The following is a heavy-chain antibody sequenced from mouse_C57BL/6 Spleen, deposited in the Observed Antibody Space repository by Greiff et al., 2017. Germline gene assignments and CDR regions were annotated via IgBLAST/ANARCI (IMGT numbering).Heavy chain of an antibody. J-gene: IGHJ3*01. CDR3: AREGDGYYSSWFAY. V-gene: IGHV5-16*01. CDR1: GFTFSDYY. CDR2: INYDGSST. D-gene: IGHD2-3*01. Sequence: EVKLVESEGGLVQPGSSMKLSCTASGFTFSDYYMAWVRQVPEKGLEWVANINYDGSSTYYLDSLKSRFIISRDNAKNILYLQMSSLKSEDTATYYCAREGDGYYSSWFAYWGQGTLVTVSA.